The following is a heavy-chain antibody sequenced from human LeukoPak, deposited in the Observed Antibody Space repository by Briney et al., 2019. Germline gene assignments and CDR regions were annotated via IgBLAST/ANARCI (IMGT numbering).Heavy chain of an antibody. Sequence: PSETLSLTCTVAGGSISSYYWSWIRQPAGKGLEWIGRIYTSGSTNYNASLKSRVSRSVDPPKHQFSLRLSSVPAAHTAVFYCARENSGSYREFDYWGQGTLVTVSS. CDR3: ARENSGSYREFDY. V-gene: IGHV4-4*07. CDR1: GGSISSYY. D-gene: IGHD1-26*01. CDR2: IYTSGST. J-gene: IGHJ4*02.